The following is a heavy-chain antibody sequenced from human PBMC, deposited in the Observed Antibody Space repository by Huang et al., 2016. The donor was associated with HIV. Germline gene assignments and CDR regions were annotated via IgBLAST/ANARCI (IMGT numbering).Heavy chain of an antibody. Sequence: WVRQAPGRGLEWMGWMNPNTGNTGFAQSFQGRVTMTRKTSITTAYMELTRLTSEDTAVYYCARSAYGDLDYWGLGTLVIVSS. CDR3: ARSAYGDLDY. D-gene: IGHD4-17*01. J-gene: IGHJ4*02. CDR2: MNPNTGNT. V-gene: IGHV1-8*01.